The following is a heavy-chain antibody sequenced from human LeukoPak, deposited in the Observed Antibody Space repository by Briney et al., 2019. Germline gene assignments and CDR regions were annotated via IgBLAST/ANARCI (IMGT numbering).Heavy chain of an antibody. Sequence: GASVKVSCKVSGYTFTSYYMHWVRQAPGQGLEWMGIINPSGGSTSYAQKFQGRVTMTRDTSTSTVYMELSSLRSEDTAVYYCARWLVRGSRSSYFDYWGQGTLVTVSS. CDR3: ARWLVRGSRSSYFDY. J-gene: IGHJ4*02. CDR2: INPSGGST. CDR1: GYTFTSYY. D-gene: IGHD6-6*01. V-gene: IGHV1-46*01.